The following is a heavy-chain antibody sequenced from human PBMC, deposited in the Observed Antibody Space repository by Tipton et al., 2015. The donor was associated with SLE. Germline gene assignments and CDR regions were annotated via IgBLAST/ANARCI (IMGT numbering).Heavy chain of an antibody. V-gene: IGHV4-59*01. CDR2: VYYTETA. Sequence: TLSLTCTVSGGSINSYYWSWIRQPPGKGLEWIGYVYYTETASYNPSLKSRVTISVDTSKNQFSLKLSSVTAEDTALYYCAKDLDYGGNSMWGQGTLVTVSS. D-gene: IGHD4-23*01. CDR1: GGSINSYY. J-gene: IGHJ4*02. CDR3: AKDLDYGGNSM.